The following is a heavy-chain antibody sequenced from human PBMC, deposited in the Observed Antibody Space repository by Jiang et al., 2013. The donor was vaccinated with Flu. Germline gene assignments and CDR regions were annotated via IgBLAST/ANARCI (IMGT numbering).Heavy chain of an antibody. Sequence: QLVESGGGLVKPGGSLRLSCAASGFTFSNAYMSWVRQAPGKGLEWVGRIKSETDGGTRDYAAPVKGRFTISRDDSKNTLYLQMNSLKTEDTAVYYCTTGGQLWSYFYYYYMDVWGKGTTVTVSS. J-gene: IGHJ6*03. V-gene: IGHV3-15*01. CDR3: TTGGQLWSYFYYYYMDV. D-gene: IGHD5-18*01. CDR2: IKSETDGGTR. CDR1: GFTFSNAY.